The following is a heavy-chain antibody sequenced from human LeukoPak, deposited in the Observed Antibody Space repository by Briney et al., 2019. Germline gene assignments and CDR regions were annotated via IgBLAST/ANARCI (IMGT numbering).Heavy chain of an antibody. D-gene: IGHD6-19*01. V-gene: IGHV1-24*01. CDR1: GYTLTELS. J-gene: IGHJ4*02. CDR2: FDPEDGET. CDR3: ATPIAVAGRTLFDY. Sequence: ASVKVSCKVSGYTLTELSMHWVRQAPGKGLEWMGGFDPEDGETIYAQKFQGRVTMTEDTSTDTAYMELSSLRSEDTAVYYCATPIAVAGRTLFDYWGQGTLVTVSS.